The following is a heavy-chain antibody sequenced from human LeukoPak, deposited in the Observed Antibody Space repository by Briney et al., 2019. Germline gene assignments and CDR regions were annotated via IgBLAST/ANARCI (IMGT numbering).Heavy chain of an antibody. CDR3: ARDLPPLDY. V-gene: IGHV3-30-3*01. J-gene: IGHJ4*02. Sequence: GGSLRLSCAASGFAFSAFAMHWVRQAPGKGLEWVALTSYDESNKRYADSVKGRYTISRDNSKNTLYLQMNSLRVEDTAIYYCARDLPPLDYWGQGTLVTVSS. CDR2: TSYDESNK. CDR1: GFAFSAFA.